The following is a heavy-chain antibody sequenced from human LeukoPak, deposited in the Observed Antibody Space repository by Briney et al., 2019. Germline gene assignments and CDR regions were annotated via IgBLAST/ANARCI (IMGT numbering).Heavy chain of an antibody. CDR1: GGSFSGYF. J-gene: IGHJ3*02. CDR2: INHSGST. V-gene: IGHV4-34*01. D-gene: IGHD1-26*01. Sequence: SETLSLTCAVYGGSFSGYFWSWIRQPPGKGLEWIGEINHSGSTNYNPSLKSRVTVSVDTSKNQFSLTLTSVTAADTAVYFCARAPLSGTYYTDAFDIWGQGTMVTVSS. CDR3: ARAPLSGTYYTDAFDI.